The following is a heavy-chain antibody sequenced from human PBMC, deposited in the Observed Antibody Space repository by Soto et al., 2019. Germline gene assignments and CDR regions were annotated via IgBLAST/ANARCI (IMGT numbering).Heavy chain of an antibody. CDR1: GFTFSSYG. CDR2: ISYDGSNK. V-gene: IGHV3-30*18. D-gene: IGHD3-10*01. CDR3: PKDGPSGEAHPKKISYYHYGMDV. Sequence: GGSLRLFCAASGFTFSSYGMHWVRQAPGKGLEWVAVISYDGSNKYYADSVKGRFTISRDNSKNTLYLQMNSLRAEDTAVYYCPKDGPSGEAHPKKISYYHYGMDVWGQGPRVPVPS. J-gene: IGHJ6*02.